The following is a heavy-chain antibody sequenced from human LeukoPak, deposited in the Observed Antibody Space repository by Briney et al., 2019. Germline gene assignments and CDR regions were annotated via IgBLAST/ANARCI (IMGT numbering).Heavy chain of an antibody. CDR1: GGTFSSYI. CDR2: IIPLFNTP. J-gene: IGHJ6*03. V-gene: IGHV1-69*05. CDR3: ARVDRYYFYMDV. Sequence: LVKVSCKASGGTFSSYIITWVRQAPGQGLEWMGGIIPLFNTPNYAQKFQGRVTITTDDSTHTSYVELRSLRSEDTAVYYCARVDRYYFYMDVWGKGTTVTVSS.